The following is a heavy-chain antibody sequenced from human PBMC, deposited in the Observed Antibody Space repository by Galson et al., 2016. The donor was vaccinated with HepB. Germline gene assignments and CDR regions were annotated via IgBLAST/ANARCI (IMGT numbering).Heavy chain of an antibody. V-gene: IGHV3-53*01. CDR1: GFTVTDNY. CDR3: ASSYCPGGSCYFDD. D-gene: IGHD2-15*01. CDR2: IFSVGTT. J-gene: IGHJ4*02. Sequence: SLRLSCAASGFTVTDNYMSWVRQAPGKGLEWVAVIFSVGTTYYGDSLKGRFTISRDNSKNTVYLHMSNLRVEDTAVYYCASSYCPGGSCYFDDWGQGTLLTVSS.